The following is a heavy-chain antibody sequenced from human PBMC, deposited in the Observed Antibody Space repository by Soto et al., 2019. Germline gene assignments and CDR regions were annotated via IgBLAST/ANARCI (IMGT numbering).Heavy chain of an antibody. CDR2: ISRSADGT. D-gene: IGHD2-2*01. CDR3: VAPAAKGEFDP. CDR1: GFTFTDYA. Sequence: GGSLRLSCAASGFTFTDYALSWVRQAPGKGLEWVSGISRSADGTYYTDSVKGRFTISRDNSKNTLYLQMNSLRAEDTAVYYCVAPAAKGEFDPWDQGTLVTVSS. J-gene: IGHJ5*02. V-gene: IGHV3-23*01.